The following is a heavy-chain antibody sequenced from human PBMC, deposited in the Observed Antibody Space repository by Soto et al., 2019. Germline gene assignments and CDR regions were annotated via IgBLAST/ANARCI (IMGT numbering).Heavy chain of an antibody. D-gene: IGHD1-26*01. CDR3: ASSISSVGPFDY. CDR1: GFTFTDYA. J-gene: IGHJ4*02. V-gene: IGHV3-30-3*01. CDR2: ISYDGSNK. Sequence: LRLSCAASGFTFTDYALNWVRQAPGKGLEWMAVISYDGSNKFYADSVKGRFTISRDNSKNMLYLQVNSLKTEDTAVYYCASSISSVGPFDYWGQGTLVTVSS.